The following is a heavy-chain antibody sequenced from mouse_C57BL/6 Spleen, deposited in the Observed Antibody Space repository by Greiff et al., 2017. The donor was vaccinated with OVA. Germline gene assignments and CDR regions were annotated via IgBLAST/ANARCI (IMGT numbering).Heavy chain of an antibody. CDR1: GYTFTDYY. CDR2: INPYNGGT. J-gene: IGHJ3*01. D-gene: IGHD2-4*01. Sequence: EVQLQESGPVLVKPGASVKMSCKASGYTFTDYYMNWVKQSHGKSLEWIGVINPYNGGTSYNQKFKGKATLTVDKSSSTAYLELNRLTSEDSAVYYCATPYEYDVRFADWRQGTLVTVSA. V-gene: IGHV1-19*01. CDR3: ATPYEYDVRFAD.